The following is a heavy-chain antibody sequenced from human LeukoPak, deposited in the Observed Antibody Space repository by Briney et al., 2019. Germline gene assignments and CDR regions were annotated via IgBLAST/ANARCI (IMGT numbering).Heavy chain of an antibody. CDR1: GFTFSNYW. Sequence: PGGSLRLSCAASGFTFSNYWMAWVRQAPGKGPEGVANIKQDESEKYYVDSVKGRFTISRDNAKNSLYLQMNSLRVDDTAVYYCARDVEGSLDYWGQGTLVAVSS. V-gene: IGHV3-7*01. CDR2: IKQDESEK. D-gene: IGHD5-24*01. CDR3: ARDVEGSLDY. J-gene: IGHJ4*02.